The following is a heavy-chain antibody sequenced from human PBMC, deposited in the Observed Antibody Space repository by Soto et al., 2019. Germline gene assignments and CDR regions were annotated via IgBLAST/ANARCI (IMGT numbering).Heavy chain of an antibody. D-gene: IGHD2-15*01. CDR1: GGSISSGGYS. CDR3: AREVGGCSGGSCFHYFDY. V-gene: IGHV4-30-2*01. J-gene: IGHJ4*02. Sequence: QLQLQESGSGLVKPSQTLSLTCAVSGGSISSGGYSWSWIRQPPGKGLEWIGYVYHSGSTYYNPSLKSRVTISVDRSKNQFSLKLSFVTAADTAVYYCAREVGGCSGGSCFHYFDYWGQGTLVIVSS. CDR2: VYHSGST.